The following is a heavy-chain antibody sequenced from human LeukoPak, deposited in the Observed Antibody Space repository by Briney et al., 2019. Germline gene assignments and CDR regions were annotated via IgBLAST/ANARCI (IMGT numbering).Heavy chain of an antibody. Sequence: GRSLRLSCAASGFTFSSYAMHWVRQAPGKGLEWVAVISYDGSNKYYADSAKGRFTISRDNSKNTLYLQMNSLRAEDTAVYYCARWAPYSSSWYFDYWGQGTLVTVSS. CDR2: ISYDGSNK. CDR1: GFTFSSYA. CDR3: ARWAPYSSSWYFDY. D-gene: IGHD6-13*01. V-gene: IGHV3-30*04. J-gene: IGHJ4*02.